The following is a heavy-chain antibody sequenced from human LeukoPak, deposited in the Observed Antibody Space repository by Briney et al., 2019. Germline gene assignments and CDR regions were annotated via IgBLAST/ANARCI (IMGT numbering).Heavy chain of an antibody. V-gene: IGHV3-23*01. CDR1: GFTFSNYA. Sequence: GGSLRLSCAASGFTFSNYAMNWVRQAPGKGLEWVSTISGSAGSTSYADSVKGRFTISRDNAKNTLYLQMNSLRAEDTAVYYCARPKEQLWFDPWGQGTLVTVSS. J-gene: IGHJ5*02. D-gene: IGHD1/OR15-1a*01. CDR2: ISGSAGST. CDR3: ARPKEQLWFDP.